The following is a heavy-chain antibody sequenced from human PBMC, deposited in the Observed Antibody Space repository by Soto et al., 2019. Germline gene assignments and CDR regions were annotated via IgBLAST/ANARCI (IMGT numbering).Heavy chain of an antibody. D-gene: IGHD1-26*01. Sequence: PGGSLRLSCAASGFTFSSYAMHWVRQAPGKGLEWVAVISYDGSNKYYADSVKGRFTISRDNSKNTLYLQMNSLRDEDTAVYYCAREGGSLNWFDPWGQGTLVTVSS. V-gene: IGHV3-30-3*01. CDR2: ISYDGSNK. J-gene: IGHJ5*02. CDR1: GFTFSSYA. CDR3: AREGGSLNWFDP.